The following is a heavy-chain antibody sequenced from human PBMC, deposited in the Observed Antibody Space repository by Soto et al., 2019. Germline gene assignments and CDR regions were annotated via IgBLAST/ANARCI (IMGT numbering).Heavy chain of an antibody. J-gene: IGHJ4*02. D-gene: IGHD4-17*01. CDR1: GGTFSSYA. CDR3: ARAEGGPTGYFDY. V-gene: IGHV1-69*06. Sequence: ASVKVSCKASGGTFSSYAISWVRQAPGQGLEWMGGIIPIFGTANYAQKFQGRVTITADKSTSTAYMELSSLRSEDTAVYYCARAEGGPTGYFDYWGQGTLVTVSS. CDR2: IIPIFGTA.